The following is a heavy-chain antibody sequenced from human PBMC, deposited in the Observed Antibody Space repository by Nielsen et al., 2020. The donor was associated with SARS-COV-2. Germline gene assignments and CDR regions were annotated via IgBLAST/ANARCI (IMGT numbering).Heavy chain of an antibody. D-gene: IGHD2-2*03. CDR2: IDPSDSYT. CDR1: GHTFTTYW. Sequence: SCKVSGHTFTTYWVNWVRQMPGKGLEWMGRIDPSDSYTNYSPSFQGRVTISANKSISAAYLQWSSLKASDTAMYFCARFGPLGYYFDYRGQGTLVTVSS. CDR3: ARFGPLGYYFDY. J-gene: IGHJ4*02. V-gene: IGHV5-10-1*01.